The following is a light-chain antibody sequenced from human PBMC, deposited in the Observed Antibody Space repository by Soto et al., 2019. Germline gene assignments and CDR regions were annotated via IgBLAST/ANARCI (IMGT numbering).Light chain of an antibody. CDR3: QQYNSYST. J-gene: IGKJ1*01. V-gene: IGKV1-5*03. Sequence: DIPMTQSPSTLSASLGDRVTITCRASQSISSWLAWYQQKPGKAPKLLIYKASSLESGVPSRFSGSGSGTEFTLTISSMKPDDFATYYCQQYNSYSTFGQGTKVDIK. CDR2: KAS. CDR1: QSISSW.